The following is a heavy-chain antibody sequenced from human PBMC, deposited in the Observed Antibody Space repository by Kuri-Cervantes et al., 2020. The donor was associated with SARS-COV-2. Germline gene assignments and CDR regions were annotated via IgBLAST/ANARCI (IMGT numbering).Heavy chain of an antibody. Sequence: ESLKISCAASGFTFSSYSMNWVRQAPGKGLEWIGSIYYSGSTYYNPSLKSRVTISVDTSKNQFSLKLSSVTAADTAVYYCARGRSSSSYYYYYMDVWGKGTTITVSS. CDR2: IYYSGST. CDR1: GFTFSSYS. D-gene: IGHD6-13*01. J-gene: IGHJ6*03. V-gene: IGHV4-39*07. CDR3: ARGRSSSSYYYYYMDV.